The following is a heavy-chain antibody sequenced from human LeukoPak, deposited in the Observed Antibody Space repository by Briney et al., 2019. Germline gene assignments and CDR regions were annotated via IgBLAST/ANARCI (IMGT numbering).Heavy chain of an antibody. Sequence: WGSLRLSCAASGFTFSSYEMNWVRQAPGKGLEWVSYISSSGSTIYYADSVKGRFTISRDNSKNSLYLQMNSLRAEDTAVYYCARDPYSGSYGDYYYYYMDVWGKGTTVTISS. CDR2: ISSSGSTI. D-gene: IGHD1-26*01. CDR3: ARDPYSGSYGDYYYYYMDV. J-gene: IGHJ6*03. CDR1: GFTFSSYE. V-gene: IGHV3-48*03.